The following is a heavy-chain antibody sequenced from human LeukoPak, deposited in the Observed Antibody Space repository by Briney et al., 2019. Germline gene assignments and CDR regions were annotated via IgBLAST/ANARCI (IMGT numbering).Heavy chain of an antibody. CDR2: INHSGST. D-gene: IGHD3-10*01. J-gene: IGHJ6*03. Sequence: SETLSLTCGVSGGSISGSYWWSWVRQPPGKGLEWIGEINHSGSTNYNPSLKSRVTISVDTSKNQFSLKLSSVTAADTAVYYCARGGRDYYGSARYYYMDVWGKGTTVTISS. CDR1: GGSISGSYW. V-gene: IGHV4-4*02. CDR3: ARGGRDYYGSARYYYMDV.